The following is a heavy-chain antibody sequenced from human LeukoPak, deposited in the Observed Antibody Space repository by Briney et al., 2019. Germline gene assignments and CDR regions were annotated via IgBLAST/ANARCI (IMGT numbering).Heavy chain of an antibody. CDR2: IYRAGDT. D-gene: IGHD3-10*01. V-gene: IGHV3-13*01. CDR3: AREMSGSNDALDI. CDR1: GFTLSTYD. Sequence: AGGSLRLSCAASGFTLSTYDMHWVRQPTGEGLEWVSIIYRAGDTYYPGSVKGRFTISRDNAKNSLYLQMNRLRAEDTAVYYCAREMSGSNDALDIWGQGTMVTVSS. J-gene: IGHJ3*02.